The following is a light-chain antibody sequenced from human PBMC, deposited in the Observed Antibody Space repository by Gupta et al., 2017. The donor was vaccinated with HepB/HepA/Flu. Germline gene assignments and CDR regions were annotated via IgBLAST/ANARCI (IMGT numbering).Light chain of an antibody. CDR3: MQSLQTPPLNT. Sequence: EIVMTQSPFSLPVSPGEPASISCRSSQSLLHSNGYNYLDWYLQKPGQSPQLLIYLGSNRASGVPDRFSGSGSGTDFTLKISRVEAEDVGVYYCMQSLQTPPLNTFGQGTKLEIK. CDR2: LGS. CDR1: QSLLHSNGYNY. J-gene: IGKJ2*01. V-gene: IGKV2-28*01.